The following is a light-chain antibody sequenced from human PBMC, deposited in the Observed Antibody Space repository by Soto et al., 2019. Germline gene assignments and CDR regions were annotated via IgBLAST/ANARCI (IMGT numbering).Light chain of an antibody. CDR2: YDS. J-gene: IGLJ3*02. V-gene: IGLV3-21*04. CDR1: NIGSKS. CDR3: QVWDSSSDLWV. Sequence: SYELTQPPSVSVAPGKTARITCGGNNIGSKSVHWYQQKPGQAPVLVIYYDSDRPSGIPERFSGSNSRNTATLTISRVEAGDEADYYCQVWDSSSDLWVFGGGTKVTVL.